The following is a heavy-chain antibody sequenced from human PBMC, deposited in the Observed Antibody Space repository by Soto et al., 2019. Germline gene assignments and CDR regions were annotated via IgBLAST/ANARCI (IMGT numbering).Heavy chain of an antibody. CDR1: GGSISSGGYY. CDR2: IYYSGST. D-gene: IGHD2-15*01. CDR3: ARDFGGYCSGGSCYSDYYYGMDV. J-gene: IGHJ6*02. V-gene: IGHV4-31*03. Sequence: SETLSLTCTVPGGSISSGGYYWSWIRQHPGKGLEWIGYIYYSGSTYYNPSLKSRVTISVDTSKNQFSLKLSSVTAADTAVYYCARDFGGYCSGGSCYSDYYYGMDVWGQGTTVTVSS.